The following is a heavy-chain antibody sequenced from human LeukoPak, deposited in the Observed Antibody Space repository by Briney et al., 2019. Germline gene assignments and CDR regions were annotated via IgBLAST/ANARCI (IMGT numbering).Heavy chain of an antibody. V-gene: IGHV3-48*01. J-gene: IGHJ5*02. D-gene: IGHD1-7*01. CDR2: ISVSGTTI. CDR1: GFTFTTFW. CDR3: ARDSGITGTSWFDP. Sequence: PGGSLRLSCAASGFTFTTFWMTWVRQAPGKGLEWVSYISVSGTTIFYADSVKGRFIISRDNARNSVYLQMNSLRVEDTAVHYCARDSGITGTSWFDPWGQGSLDTVSS.